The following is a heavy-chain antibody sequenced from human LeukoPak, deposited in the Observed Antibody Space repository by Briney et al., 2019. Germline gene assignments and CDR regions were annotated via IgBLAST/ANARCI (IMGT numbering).Heavy chain of an antibody. J-gene: IGHJ4*02. Sequence: SETLSLTCTVSGGSISSYYWSWIRQPPGKGLEGIGYIYYSGSTNYNPSLRTRVTISVDTSKNQFSLKLSSVTAADTAVYYCAGGYSYGKKDYWGQGTLVTDSS. V-gene: IGHV4-59*01. D-gene: IGHD5-18*01. CDR1: GGSISSYY. CDR3: AGGYSYGKKDY. CDR2: IYYSGST.